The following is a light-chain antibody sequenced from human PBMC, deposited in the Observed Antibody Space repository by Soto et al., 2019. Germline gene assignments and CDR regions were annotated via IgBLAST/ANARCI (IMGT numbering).Light chain of an antibody. CDR1: SSNIGSNT. CDR2: TNN. Sequence: QSVLTQPPSASGTPGQRVTISCSGSSSNIGSNTVNWYQQLPGTTPKLLIYTNNQRPSGVPDRFSRSKSATTASLPISGLQAEDDADYYCEAWDDSLNGPSVFGGGTQLTVL. CDR3: EAWDDSLNGPSV. J-gene: IGLJ7*01. V-gene: IGLV1-44*01.